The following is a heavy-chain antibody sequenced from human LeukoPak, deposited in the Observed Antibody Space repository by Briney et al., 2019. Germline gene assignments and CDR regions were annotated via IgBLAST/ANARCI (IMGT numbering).Heavy chain of an antibody. CDR1: GFTFSSYD. CDR3: ARGYLAYYGMDV. V-gene: IGHV3-13*01. D-gene: IGHD5-18*01. CDR2: IGTAGDT. Sequence: GGSLRLSCAASGFTFSSYDMHWVRQATGKGLEWVSAIGTAGDTYYPGSVKGRFTISRENAKNSLYLQMNGLRAGDTAVYYCARGYLAYYGMDVWGQGTTVTVSS. J-gene: IGHJ6*02.